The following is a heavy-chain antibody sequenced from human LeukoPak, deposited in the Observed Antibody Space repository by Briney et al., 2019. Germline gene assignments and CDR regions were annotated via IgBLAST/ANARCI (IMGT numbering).Heavy chain of an antibody. CDR3: ARVLDSSGYYYGFDP. J-gene: IGHJ5*02. V-gene: IGHV4-34*01. CDR1: GGSFSGYY. D-gene: IGHD3-22*01. CDR2: IKHSGST. Sequence: SETLSLTCAVYGGSFSGYYWSWIRQPPGKGLEWIGEIKHSGSTNYNPSLKSRVTISVDTSKNQFSLKLGSVTAADTAVYYCARVLDSSGYYYGFDPWGQGTLVTVSS.